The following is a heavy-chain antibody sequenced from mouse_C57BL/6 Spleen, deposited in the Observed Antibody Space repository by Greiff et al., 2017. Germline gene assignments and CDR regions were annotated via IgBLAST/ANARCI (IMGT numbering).Heavy chain of an antibody. CDR3: ANGIYGNYGYFDV. Sequence: VKLKQSGPELVKPGASVKISCKASGYAFSSSWMNWVKQRPGKGLEWIGRIYPGDGDTNYNGKFKGKATLTADKSSSTAYMQLSSLTSEDSAVYFCANGIYGNYGYFDVWGTGTTVTVSS. J-gene: IGHJ1*03. V-gene: IGHV1-82*01. D-gene: IGHD2-1*01. CDR1: GYAFSSSW. CDR2: IYPGDGDT.